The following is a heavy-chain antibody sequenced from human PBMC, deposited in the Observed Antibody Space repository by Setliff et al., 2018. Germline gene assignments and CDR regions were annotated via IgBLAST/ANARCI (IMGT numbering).Heavy chain of an antibody. Sequence: LSLSCAASGFTFSSSSMTWVRQAPGKGLEWVSAINGGGTATYYADSVKGRFTISRDNAKNSAYLQMNSLRAEDTAIYYCARANTTGYYYFDYWGQGTLVTVSS. CDR1: GFTFSSSS. D-gene: IGHD3-9*01. V-gene: IGHV3-21*01. CDR2: INGGGTAT. CDR3: ARANTTGYYYFDY. J-gene: IGHJ4*02.